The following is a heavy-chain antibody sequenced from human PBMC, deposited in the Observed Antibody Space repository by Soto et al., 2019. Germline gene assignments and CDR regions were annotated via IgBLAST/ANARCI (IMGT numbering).Heavy chain of an antibody. Sequence: GGSLRLSCAASGFTFSDYYMSWIRQAPGKGLEWVSYISSSGSTIYYADSVKGRFTISRDNAKNSLYLQMNSLRAEDTAVYYCARLYCSSTSCSYPYFDYWGQGTLVTVSS. V-gene: IGHV3-11*01. J-gene: IGHJ4*02. D-gene: IGHD2-2*01. CDR3: ARLYCSSTSCSYPYFDY. CDR1: GFTFSDYY. CDR2: ISSSGSTI.